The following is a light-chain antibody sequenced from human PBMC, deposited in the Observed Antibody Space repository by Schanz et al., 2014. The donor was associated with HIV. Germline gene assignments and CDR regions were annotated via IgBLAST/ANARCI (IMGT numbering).Light chain of an antibody. Sequence: QSVLTQPPSLSGAPGQRVSLSCNGSSSNIGSNAVHWYQQLPGTAPRLLIYNNNQRPSGVPDRFSGSKSGTSASLAVSGLQSEDEADYYCATWDNSLNAWVFGGGTKLTVL. CDR2: NNN. CDR3: ATWDNSLNAWV. V-gene: IGLV1-44*01. CDR1: SSNIGSNA. J-gene: IGLJ3*02.